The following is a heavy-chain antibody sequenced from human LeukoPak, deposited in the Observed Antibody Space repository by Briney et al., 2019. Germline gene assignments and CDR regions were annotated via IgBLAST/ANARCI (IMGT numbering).Heavy chain of an antibody. CDR1: GGPLNSGVYF. V-gene: IGHV4-39*07. CDR2: IAYNGRT. J-gene: IGHJ4*02. CDR3: TRSYNCNGIDE. Sequence: SETLSLPCTVSGGPLNSGVYFWGWLRQPPGKGLEWHGTIAYNGRTYYNSSLESRVTISIHMSNIHFSPKLTSVTAADTAMYCCTRSYNCNGIDEGGQGTVVTVPS. D-gene: IGHD1-20*01.